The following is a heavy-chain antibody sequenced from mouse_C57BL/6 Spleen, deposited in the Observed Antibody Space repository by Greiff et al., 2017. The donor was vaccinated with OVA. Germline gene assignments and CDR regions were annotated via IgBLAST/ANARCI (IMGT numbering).Heavy chain of an antibody. CDR3: ARDIDSDYDGYYGGFAY. Sequence: EVKLVESGGGLVKPGGSLKLSCAASGFTFSSYAMSWVRQTPEKRLEWVATISDGGSYTYYPDNVKGRFTISRDNAKNNLYLQMSHLKSEDTAMYYCARDIDSDYDGYYGGFAYWGQGTLVTVSA. V-gene: IGHV5-4*01. D-gene: IGHD2-3*01. CDR1: GFTFSSYA. CDR2: ISDGGSYT. J-gene: IGHJ3*01.